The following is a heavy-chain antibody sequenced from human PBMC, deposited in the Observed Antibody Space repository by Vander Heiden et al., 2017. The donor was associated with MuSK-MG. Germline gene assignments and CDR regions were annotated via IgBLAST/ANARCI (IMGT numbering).Heavy chain of an antibody. CDR3: ARHTATNLYYYYYGMDV. J-gene: IGHJ6*02. Sequence: QVQLQESGPGLVTPSETLSLTCTVSGGSSSSHYWHWIRQTPGKGLEWIGNIHNSGRTDYNPSLKSRVTISVDTSKNQLSLRLNSVTAADTAVYYCARHTATNLYYYYYGMDVWGQGTTVTVSS. D-gene: IGHD1-26*01. CDR1: GGSSSSHY. CDR2: IHNSGRT. V-gene: IGHV4-59*08.